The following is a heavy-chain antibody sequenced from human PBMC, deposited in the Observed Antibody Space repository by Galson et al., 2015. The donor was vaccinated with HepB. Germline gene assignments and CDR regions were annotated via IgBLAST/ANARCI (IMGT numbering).Heavy chain of an antibody. J-gene: IGHJ6*03. CDR3: AKASGPDYYMDV. D-gene: IGHD3-10*01. V-gene: IGHV3-30*18. CDR2: ISSAGTRK. CDR1: EFTFSNHG. Sequence: SLRLSCAASEFTFSNHGMHWVRQTPGRGLEWVALISSAGTRKYFADSVKGRFTISRDNFKNTLYLQMNSLRSEDTAVYYCAKASGPDYYMDVWGKGTTVTVSS.